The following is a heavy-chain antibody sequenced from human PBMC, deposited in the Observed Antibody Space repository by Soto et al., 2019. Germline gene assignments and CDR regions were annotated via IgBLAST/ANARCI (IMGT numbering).Heavy chain of an antibody. D-gene: IGHD3-16*01. CDR2: ITPLYDTK. CDR3: ARGGTLKPFDP. J-gene: IGHJ5*02. CDR1: GGTFSSYS. V-gene: IGHV1-69*12. Sequence: QVQLVQSGPEVKGPGSSVKVSCKTSGGTFSSYSLNWVRQAPGQGLEWMGVITPLYDTKNYAQRFRGRVTFTADESTSTVYMELTGATSADTAVYFCARGGTLKPFDPWGQGTLVTVSS.